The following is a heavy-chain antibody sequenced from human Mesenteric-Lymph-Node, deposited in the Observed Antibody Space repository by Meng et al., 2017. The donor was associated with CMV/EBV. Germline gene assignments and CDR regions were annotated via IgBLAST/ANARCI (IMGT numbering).Heavy chain of an antibody. CDR1: GGSVSSDSSY. D-gene: IGHD6-13*01. CDR3: ARVTSSWTVVPYYFDY. J-gene: IGHJ4*02. Sequence: SETLSLTCTVSGGSVSSDSSYWSWIRQPPGKGLEWIGHIYYSGSTKYNPSLKSRVTILVDTAKNQFSLKLNSVTAADTAMYYCARVTSSWTVVPYYFDYWGQGTLVTVSS. V-gene: IGHV4-61*01. CDR2: IYYSGST.